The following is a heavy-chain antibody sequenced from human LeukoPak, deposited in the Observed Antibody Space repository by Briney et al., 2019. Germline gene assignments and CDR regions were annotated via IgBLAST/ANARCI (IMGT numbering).Heavy chain of an antibody. CDR3: ARFREHLRRMRGHVEYYFDY. CDR2: IYYSGST. J-gene: IGHJ4*02. V-gene: IGHV4-39*01. Sequence: SETLSLTCTVSGGSISSSSYYWGWIRQPPGKGLEWIGSIYYSGSTFYTPSLKSRVTISVDTSKNQFSLKLSSVTAADTAVYYCARFREHLRRMRGHVEYYFDYWGQGTLVIVSS. D-gene: IGHD1-1*01. CDR1: GGSISSSSYY.